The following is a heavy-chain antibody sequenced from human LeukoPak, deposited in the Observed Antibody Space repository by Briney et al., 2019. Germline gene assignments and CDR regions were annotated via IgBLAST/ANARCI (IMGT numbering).Heavy chain of an antibody. CDR3: ARARYCSGGSCYAEY. Sequence: GESLKISGDSSGYTFTTYWICWGRQLPGKGLEGMGIIYPGDSDTRYSPFFQGPVNISADKSLRTAYLQWSSLKASDTAMYYCARARYCSGGSCYAEYWGQGTLVTVSS. CDR2: IYPGDSDT. CDR1: GYTFTTYW. D-gene: IGHD2-15*01. V-gene: IGHV5-51*01. J-gene: IGHJ4*02.